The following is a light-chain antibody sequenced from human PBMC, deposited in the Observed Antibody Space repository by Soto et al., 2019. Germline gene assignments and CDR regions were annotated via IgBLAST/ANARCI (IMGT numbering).Light chain of an antibody. CDR1: SSDVGGYDY. CDR3: RSHTSGSTRV. V-gene: IGLV2-14*01. CDR2: EVT. Sequence: QSALTQPASVSGSPGQSIAISCTGTSSDVGGYDYVSWYQQQPDKAPKLMIYEVTKRPSGVSNRFSGSKSGNTASLTISGLQAEDGGDYYGRSHTSGSTRVFGTGTKLIVL. J-gene: IGLJ1*01.